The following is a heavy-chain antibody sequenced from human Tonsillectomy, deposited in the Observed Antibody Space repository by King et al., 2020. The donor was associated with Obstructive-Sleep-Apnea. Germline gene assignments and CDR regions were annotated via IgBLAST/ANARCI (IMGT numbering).Heavy chain of an antibody. Sequence: QLVQSGGGLVQPGRSLRLSCTASGFTFGDYAMSWFRQAPGKGLEWVGFIRSKAYGGTTEYAASVKGRFTISRDDSKSIAYLQMNSLKTEDTAVYYCTRGDDYVWGSYRYSDYWGQGTLVTVSS. CDR2: IRSKAYGGTT. V-gene: IGHV3-49*03. CDR3: TRGDDYVWGSYRYSDY. CDR1: GFTFGDYA. D-gene: IGHD3-16*02. J-gene: IGHJ4*02.